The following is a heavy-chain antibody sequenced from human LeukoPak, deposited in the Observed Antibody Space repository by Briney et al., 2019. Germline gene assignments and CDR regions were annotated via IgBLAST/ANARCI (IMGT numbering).Heavy chain of an antibody. CDR2: ITAYNGNT. CDR1: GYTFSSYG. V-gene: IGHV1-18*01. CDR3: ARGLQSGAAMFDY. D-gene: IGHD2-2*01. Sequence: GASVKVSCKASGYTFSSYGISWVRRDPRGGVEGMGWITAYNGNTNYAQKFQGRITMTTDTPRSTAYMELRSLRSDDTAVYYCARGLQSGAAMFDYWGQGTLVTVSS. J-gene: IGHJ4*02.